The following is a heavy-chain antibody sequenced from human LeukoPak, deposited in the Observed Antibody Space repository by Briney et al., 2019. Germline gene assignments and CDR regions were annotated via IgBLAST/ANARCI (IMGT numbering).Heavy chain of an antibody. Sequence: GGSLRLSCAASGFTFSSYSINWVRQAPGQGLEWVSSISSSSSYIYYADSVKGRFTISRDNAKNSLYLQMNSLRAEDTAVYYCARDSSSYYYYYYYMDVWGKGTTVTVSS. CDR1: GFTFSSYS. CDR2: ISSSSSYI. D-gene: IGHD6-6*01. CDR3: ARDSSSYYYYYYYMDV. V-gene: IGHV3-21*01. J-gene: IGHJ6*03.